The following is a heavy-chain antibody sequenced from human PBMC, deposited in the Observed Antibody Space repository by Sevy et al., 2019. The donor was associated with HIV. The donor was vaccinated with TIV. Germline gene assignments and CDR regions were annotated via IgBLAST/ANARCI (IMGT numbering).Heavy chain of an antibody. CDR2: ISPHNGDT. CDR1: GYLFTSYR. D-gene: IGHD2-15*01. J-gene: IGHJ4*02. Sequence: ASVKVSCKASGYLFTSYRITWVRQPPGKRLELVGWISPHNGDTNYAQRVQDRVTMITDTSTTTAYMELRSLTSDDSAVYYCARAYCSGGRCYSLAYWGQGTLVTVSS. V-gene: IGHV1-18*01. CDR3: ARAYCSGGRCYSLAY.